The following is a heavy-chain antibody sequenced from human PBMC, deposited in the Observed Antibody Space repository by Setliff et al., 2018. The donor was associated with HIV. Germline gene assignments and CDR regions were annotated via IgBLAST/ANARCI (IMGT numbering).Heavy chain of an antibody. CDR3: ARGQLYCTNGVCYTCYYRI. D-gene: IGHD2-8*01. Sequence: SETLSLTCTVSGASITSHYWSWIRQSPGRELEWIGYIYSTGSTNYNPSLQSRVSISMDASKNKFSLKVTSVTSADTAVYYCARGQLYCTNGVCYTCYYRIWGQGTLVTVSS. CDR2: IYSTGST. J-gene: IGHJ4*02. V-gene: IGHV4-59*11. CDR1: GASITSHY.